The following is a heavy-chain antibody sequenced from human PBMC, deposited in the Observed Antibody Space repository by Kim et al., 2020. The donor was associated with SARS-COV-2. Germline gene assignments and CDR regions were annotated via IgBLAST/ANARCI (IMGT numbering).Heavy chain of an antibody. D-gene: IGHD3-22*01. J-gene: IGHJ4*02. CDR1: GFTFSNYA. V-gene: IGHV3-23*01. CDR2: ISYSGGGT. CDR3: VPINYDSSGYYF. Sequence: GGSLRLSCEVSGFTFSNYAMSWVRQAPGKGLEGVSVISYSGGGTYYADSVKGRFTISRDNSKNTLSLQMNSLRAEDTAVYYCVPINYDSSGYYFWGQGTLVTVSS.